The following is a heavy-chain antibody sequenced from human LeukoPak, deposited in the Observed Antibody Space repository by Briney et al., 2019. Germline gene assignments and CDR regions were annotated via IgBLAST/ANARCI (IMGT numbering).Heavy chain of an antibody. Sequence: GGPLRLSCAASGFTSSSYWMNWVRQAPGKGLVWVSRIASDGSSTTYADSVKGRFSISRDNAKNTLYLQMNSLRVEDTAVYYCARGRPHGNDYWGQGTLVTVSS. D-gene: IGHD4-23*01. CDR2: IASDGSST. J-gene: IGHJ4*02. V-gene: IGHV3-74*01. CDR3: ARGRPHGNDY. CDR1: GFTSSSYW.